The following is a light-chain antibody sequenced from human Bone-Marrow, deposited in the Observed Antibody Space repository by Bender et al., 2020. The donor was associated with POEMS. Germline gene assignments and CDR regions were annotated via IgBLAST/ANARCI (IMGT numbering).Light chain of an antibody. V-gene: IGLV2-23*02. CDR3: CSYARGGTYV. J-gene: IGLJ1*01. CDR2: EIN. CDR1: SSDVGDFDL. Sequence: QSVLTQPPSVSGAPGQTVTISCTGTSSDVGDFDLVSWYQQYPGKAPKVMIYEINKRPSGISGRFSGSKSGTTASLTISGLQAEDEADYYCCSYARGGTYVFGTGTKLTVL.